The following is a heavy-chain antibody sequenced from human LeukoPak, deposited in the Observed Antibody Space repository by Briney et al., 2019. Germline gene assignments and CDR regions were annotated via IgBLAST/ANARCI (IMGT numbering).Heavy chain of an antibody. CDR2: IYYSGST. D-gene: IGHD3-10*01. CDR3: ARAGFGEFLLYY. V-gene: IGHV4-61*01. J-gene: IGHJ4*02. CDR1: GGSVSSGSYY. Sequence: PSETLSLTCIVSGGSVSSGSYYWSWIRQPPGKGLEWIGYIYYSGSTNYNPSLKSRVTISVDTSKNQFSLKLSSVTAADTAVYYCARAGFGEFLLYYWGQEPLVTVSS.